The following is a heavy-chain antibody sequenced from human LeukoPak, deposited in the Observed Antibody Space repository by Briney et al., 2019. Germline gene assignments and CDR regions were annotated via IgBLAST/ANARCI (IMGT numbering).Heavy chain of an antibody. Sequence: SSGTLSLTCAVSGGSISSSNWWSWVRPPPGKGLEWIGEIYHSGSTNYNPSLKSRVTISVDKSKNQFSLKLSSVTAADTAVYYCARESIAVAGRVDYWGQGTLVTVSS. CDR1: GGSISSSNW. D-gene: IGHD6-19*01. CDR3: ARESIAVAGRVDY. CDR2: IYHSGST. J-gene: IGHJ4*02. V-gene: IGHV4-4*02.